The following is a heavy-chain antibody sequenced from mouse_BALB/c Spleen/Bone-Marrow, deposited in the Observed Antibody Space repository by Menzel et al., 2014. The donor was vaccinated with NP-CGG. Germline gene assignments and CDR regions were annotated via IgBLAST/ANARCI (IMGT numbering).Heavy chain of an antibody. V-gene: IGHV2-9-2*01. CDR1: GFSLTNFD. D-gene: IGHD2-1*01. CDR3: VREGDYGNFVY. CDR2: IWTGGGT. Sequence: VKLMESRPGLVAPSQSLSITCTVSGFSLTNFDVSWIRQPPEKGLEWLGVIWTGGGTNYNSAFMSRLSISKDNSKSQVFLKMNSLQTDDTAIYYCVREGDYGNFVYWGQGTLVTVSA. J-gene: IGHJ3*01.